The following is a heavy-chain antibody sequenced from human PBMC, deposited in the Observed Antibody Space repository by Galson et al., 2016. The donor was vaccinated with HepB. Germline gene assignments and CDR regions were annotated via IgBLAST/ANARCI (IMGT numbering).Heavy chain of an antibody. D-gene: IGHD6-6*01. J-gene: IGHJ4*02. CDR3: AKSPGAYSSTYYSSDY. CDR1: GFTFDNYG. CDR2: LSGSGVRT. V-gene: IGHV3-23*01. Sequence: SLRLSCAGSGFTFDNYGVTWVRQAPGKGLEWVSALSGSGVRTYYADSVKGRFTISRDNSKNTLYLQINSLSAEDTAVYYCAKSPGAYSSTYYSSDYWGQGTLVTVSS.